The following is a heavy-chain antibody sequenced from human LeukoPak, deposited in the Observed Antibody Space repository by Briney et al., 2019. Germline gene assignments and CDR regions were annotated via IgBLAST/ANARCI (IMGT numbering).Heavy chain of an antibody. CDR3: AREATAGYSSSWYSYYYYYMDV. Sequence: SETLSLTCAVYGGSFSGYYWSWIRQPPGKGLEWIGEINHGGSTNYNPSLKSRVTISVDTSKNQFSLKLSSVTAADTAVYYCAREATAGYSSSWYSYYYYYMDVWGKGTTVTVSS. CDR1: GGSFSGYY. D-gene: IGHD6-13*01. CDR2: INHGGST. V-gene: IGHV4-34*01. J-gene: IGHJ6*03.